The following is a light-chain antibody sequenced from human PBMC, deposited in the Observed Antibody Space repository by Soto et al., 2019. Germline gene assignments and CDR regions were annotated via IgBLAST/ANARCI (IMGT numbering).Light chain of an antibody. V-gene: IGLV2-14*01. Sequence: QSALTQPASVSGSPGQSITISCTATSSDVGGYNYVSWYQQYPGKAPKLMIFEVTNRPSGISNRFSGSKSGNTASLTISGLQAEDEADYYCSSYTSSNTLAYVFGTGTKVTVL. CDR1: SSDVGGYNY. J-gene: IGLJ1*01. CDR2: EVT. CDR3: SSYTSSNTLAYV.